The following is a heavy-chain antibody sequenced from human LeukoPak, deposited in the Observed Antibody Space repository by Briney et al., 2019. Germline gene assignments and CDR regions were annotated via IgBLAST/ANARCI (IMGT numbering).Heavy chain of an antibody. V-gene: IGHV3-7*01. J-gene: IGHJ4*02. CDR2: INQDGSVI. D-gene: IGHD2-8*02. CDR3: ATSSGAPGNM. CDR1: GVYW. Sequence: GGSLRLSCAVSGVYWMSWVRQAPGRGLEWVANINQDGSVIYYVDSVKGRFTISRDNAKNSLYLQMNSLRAEDTGVYYCATSSGAPGNMWGQGTLVTVSS.